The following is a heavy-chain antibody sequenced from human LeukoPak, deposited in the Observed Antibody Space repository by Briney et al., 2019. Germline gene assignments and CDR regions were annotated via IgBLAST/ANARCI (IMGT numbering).Heavy chain of an antibody. V-gene: IGHV4-59*12. CDR1: GGSISSYY. D-gene: IGHD1-14*01. Sequence: SETLSLTCTVSGGSISSYYWSWIRQPPGKGLEWIGYIYYSGNTNYNPSLKSRVTMSVDTSKNQFSLKLSSVTAADTAVYYCARDGGGAAPELWYMDVWGKGTTVTVSS. CDR2: IYYSGNT. CDR3: ARDGGGAAPELWYMDV. J-gene: IGHJ6*03.